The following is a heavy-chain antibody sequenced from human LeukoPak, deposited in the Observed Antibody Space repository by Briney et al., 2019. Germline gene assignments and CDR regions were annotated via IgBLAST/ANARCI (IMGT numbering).Heavy chain of an antibody. Sequence: GGSLRLSCAASGFTFSNYGMHWVRQAPGKGLEWVAGIWYDGGYKYYADSVKGRFTISRDNSKNTLFLQMDSLRAEDTAVYYCARNYYDSSGYQEATFNYWGRGTLVTVSS. J-gene: IGHJ4*02. D-gene: IGHD3-22*01. CDR2: IWYDGGYK. V-gene: IGHV3-33*01. CDR1: GFTFSNYG. CDR3: ARNYYDSSGYQEATFNY.